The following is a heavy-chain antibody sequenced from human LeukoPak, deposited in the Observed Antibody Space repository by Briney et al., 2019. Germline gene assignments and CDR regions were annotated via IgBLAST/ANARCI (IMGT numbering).Heavy chain of an antibody. J-gene: IGHJ6*02. CDR3: ARVQDVDTAMVGDYYGMDV. V-gene: IGHV3-48*01. CDR1: GFTFSSYS. Sequence: PGGSLRPSCAASGFTFSSYSMNWVRQAPGKGLEWVSYISSSSSTIYYADSVRGRFTISRDNAKNSLYLLMNSLRAEDTAVYYCARVQDVDTAMVGDYYGMDVWGQGTTVTVSS. D-gene: IGHD5-18*01. CDR2: ISSSSSTI.